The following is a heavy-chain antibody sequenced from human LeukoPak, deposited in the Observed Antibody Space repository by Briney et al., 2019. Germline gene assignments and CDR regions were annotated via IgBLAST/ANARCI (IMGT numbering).Heavy chain of an antibody. CDR3: AKDLMNYGDHVDYFDY. V-gene: IGHV3-23*01. J-gene: IGHJ4*02. CDR2: ISGSGRRT. Sequence: GGSLRLSCAASGFIFSTYAMSWVRQAPGKELEWVSGISGSGRRTHYPDSVKGRFTISRDNSKNTLYLQMNSLRAEDTAVYYCAKDLMNYGDHVDYFDYWGQGTLVTVFS. D-gene: IGHD4-17*01. CDR1: GFIFSTYA.